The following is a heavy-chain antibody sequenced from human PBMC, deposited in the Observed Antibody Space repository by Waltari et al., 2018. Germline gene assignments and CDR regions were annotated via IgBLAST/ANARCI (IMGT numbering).Heavy chain of an antibody. CDR2: IYYPGRN. CDR1: GGSISSGDYY. D-gene: IGHD1-20*01. J-gene: IGHJ4*02. V-gene: IGHV4-30-4*08. Sequence: QVQLQESGPGLMKPSQTLSLTCTVSGGSISSGDYYWSWIRQPPGGGLEWIGYIYYPGRNYYNPSLKSRVAMSVDTSKNQFSLKLSSVTAADTAVYYCARFLTGNYFDYWGQGTLVPVSS. CDR3: ARFLTGNYFDY.